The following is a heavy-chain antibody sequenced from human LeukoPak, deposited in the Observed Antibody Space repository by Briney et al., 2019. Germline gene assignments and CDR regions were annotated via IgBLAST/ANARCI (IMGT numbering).Heavy chain of an antibody. J-gene: IGHJ4*02. Sequence: GGSLRLSCAASGFTFSSYVMSWVRQAPGKGLEWVSYISSTGSTIYYADSVKGRFTISRDNAKNSLYLQMNSLRDEDTAVYYCARAMRSGYDYWGQGTLVTVSS. V-gene: IGHV3-48*02. CDR1: GFTFSSYV. CDR3: ARAMRSGYDY. CDR2: ISSTGSTI. D-gene: IGHD5-12*01.